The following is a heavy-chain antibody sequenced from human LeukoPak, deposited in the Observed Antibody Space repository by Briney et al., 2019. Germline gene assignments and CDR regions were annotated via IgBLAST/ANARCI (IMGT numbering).Heavy chain of an antibody. CDR1: GFTFSSYG. Sequence: GGSLRLSCAASGFTFSSYGMHWVRQAPGKGLEWVAVIWYDGSNKYYADSVKGRFTISRDNSKNTLYLQMNSLRAEDTAVYYCAKGIWQWLVDAFDIWGQGTMVTVSS. CDR2: IWYDGSNK. D-gene: IGHD6-19*01. CDR3: AKGIWQWLVDAFDI. J-gene: IGHJ3*02. V-gene: IGHV3-33*06.